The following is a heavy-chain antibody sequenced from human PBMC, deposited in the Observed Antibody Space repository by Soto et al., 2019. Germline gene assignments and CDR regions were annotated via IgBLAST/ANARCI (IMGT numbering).Heavy chain of an antibody. J-gene: IGHJ4*02. Sequence: PGGSLRLSCAASGFTFSSYVMNWVRQAPGKGLDWVSTVSGTGDNTYYADSVRGRFTSSRDNSKNTLYLQMNSLRAEDTAVYYCAKDAIAVAGTPYFDYWGQGTLVTVSS. D-gene: IGHD6-19*01. CDR1: GFTFSSYV. V-gene: IGHV3-23*01. CDR2: VSGTGDNT. CDR3: AKDAIAVAGTPYFDY.